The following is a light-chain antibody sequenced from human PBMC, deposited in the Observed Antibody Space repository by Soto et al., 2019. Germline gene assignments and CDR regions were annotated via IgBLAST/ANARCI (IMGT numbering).Light chain of an antibody. J-gene: IGKJ1*01. V-gene: IGKV3-15*01. CDR1: QSVSSN. CDR2: GAS. CDR3: QQYNNWPET. Sequence: EIVMTQYLATLSVSPGERATLSCRASQSVSSNLAWYQQKPGQAPRLLIYGASTRATGIPARFSGSGSGTEFTLTISSLQSEDFAVYYCQQYNNWPETFGQGTKVEIK.